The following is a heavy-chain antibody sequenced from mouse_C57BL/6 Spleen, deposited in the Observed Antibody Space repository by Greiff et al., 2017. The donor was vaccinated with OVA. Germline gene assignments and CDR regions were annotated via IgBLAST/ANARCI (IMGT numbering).Heavy chain of an antibody. CDR2: IHPNSGST. CDR3: ARGDSSGYESFAY. CDR1: GYTFTSYW. D-gene: IGHD3-2*02. J-gene: IGHJ3*01. V-gene: IGHV1-64*01. Sequence: VQLQQPGAELVKPGASVKLSCKASGYTFTSYWMHWVKQRPGQGLEWIGMIHPNSGSTNYNEKFKSKATLTVDKSSSTAYMQLSSLTSEDSAVYYCARGDSSGYESFAYWGQGTLVTVSA.